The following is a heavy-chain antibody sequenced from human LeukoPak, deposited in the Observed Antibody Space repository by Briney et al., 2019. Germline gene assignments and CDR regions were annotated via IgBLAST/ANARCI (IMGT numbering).Heavy chain of an antibody. J-gene: IGHJ4*02. Sequence: GGSLRLSCAASGFTFSSYAMSWVRQAPGKGLEWVSAISGSGGSAYYADSVKGRFTISRDNSKNTLYLQMNSLRAEDTAVYYCAKVTGRGSYYLGYFDYWGQGTLVTVSS. V-gene: IGHV3-23*01. CDR3: AKVTGRGSYYLGYFDY. CDR1: GFTFSSYA. CDR2: ISGSGGSA. D-gene: IGHD1-26*01.